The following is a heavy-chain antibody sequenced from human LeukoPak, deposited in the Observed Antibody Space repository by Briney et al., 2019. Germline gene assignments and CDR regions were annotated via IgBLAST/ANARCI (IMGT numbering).Heavy chain of an antibody. V-gene: IGHV4-34*01. D-gene: IGHD4-17*01. J-gene: IGHJ6*04. CDR2: INHSGST. CDR3: ARDGPPRYYYGMDV. CDR1: GGSFSGYY. Sequence: SETPSLTCAVYGGSFSGYYWSWIRQPPGKGLEWIGEINHSGSTNYNPSLKSRVTISVDTSKNQFSLKLSSVTAADTAVYYCARDGPPRYYYGMDVWGKGTTVTVSS.